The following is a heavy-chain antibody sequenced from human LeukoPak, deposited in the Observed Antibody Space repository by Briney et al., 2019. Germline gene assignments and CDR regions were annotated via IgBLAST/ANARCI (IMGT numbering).Heavy chain of an antibody. CDR3: AKDRSSSTSCSNY. CDR2: VTGSSSNT. CDR1: GFNFSNYA. D-gene: IGHD2-2*01. J-gene: IGHJ4*02. Sequence: QSGGSLRLSCAASGFNFSNYAMTWVRQAPGKGLEWFSGVTGSSSNTYYADSVKGRFTISRDNSKNMLYLEMNSLRVEDTAIYYCAKDRSSSTSCSNYWGRGTLVTVSS. V-gene: IGHV3-23*01.